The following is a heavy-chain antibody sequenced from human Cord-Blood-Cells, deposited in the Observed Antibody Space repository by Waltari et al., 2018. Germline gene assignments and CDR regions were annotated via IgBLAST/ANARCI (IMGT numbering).Heavy chain of an antibody. J-gene: IGHJ4*02. V-gene: IGHV3-7*01. CDR1: GFTSSSYW. CDR3: ARVGPLWFGELLYYFDY. Sequence: EVQLVESGGGLVQPGGSLRLSCAASGFTSSSYWMRWLGQAPGKGLEWVANIKQDGSEKYYVDSVKGRFTISRDNAKNSLYLQMNSLRAEDTAVYYCARVGPLWFGELLYYFDYWGQGTLVTVSS. D-gene: IGHD3-10*01. CDR2: IKQDGSEK.